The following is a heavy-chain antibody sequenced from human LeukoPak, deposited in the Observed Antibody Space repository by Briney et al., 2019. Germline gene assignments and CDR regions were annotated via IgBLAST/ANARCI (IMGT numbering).Heavy chain of an antibody. J-gene: IGHJ6*02. Sequence: PSETLSLTCTVSGGSISSGAYYWSWIRQHPGKGLEWIGYIYYSGSTYYNPSLKSRVTISVDTSKNQSSLKLSSVTAADTAVYYCASFIYCSGGSCYGMDVWGQGTTVTVSS. V-gene: IGHV4-31*03. CDR3: ASFIYCSGGSCYGMDV. CDR1: GGSISSGAYY. CDR2: IYYSGST. D-gene: IGHD2-15*01.